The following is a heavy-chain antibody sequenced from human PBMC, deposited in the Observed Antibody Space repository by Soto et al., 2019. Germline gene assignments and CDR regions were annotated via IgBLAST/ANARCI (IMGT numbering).Heavy chain of an antibody. CDR1: GFTFSNTW. CDR2: IKSKTDGGTT. J-gene: IGHJ4*02. Sequence: EVQLVESGGGLVKPGGSLRLSCAASGFTFSNTWMSWVRQAPGKGLEWVGRIKSKTDGGTTDYAAPVKGRFTISRDDSKNTLFLQMNSLKTEDTAVYYCTTVGDIVVVPAAPFDYWGQGTLVTVSS. V-gene: IGHV3-15*01. CDR3: TTVGDIVVVPAAPFDY. D-gene: IGHD2-2*01.